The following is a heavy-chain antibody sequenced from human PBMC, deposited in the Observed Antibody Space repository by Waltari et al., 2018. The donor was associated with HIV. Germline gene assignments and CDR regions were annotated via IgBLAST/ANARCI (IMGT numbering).Heavy chain of an antibody. D-gene: IGHD3-22*01. CDR2: IYYSGRT. CDR1: GGSISSSSYY. J-gene: IGHJ3*02. CDR3: ARPIEPYYYDSSGYSTHAFDI. Sequence: QLQLQESGPGLVKPSETLSLTCTVSGGSISSSSYYWGWIRQPPGKGLEWIGSIYYSGRTDYNPSLKSRVTISVDTSKNQFSLKLSSVTAADTAVYYCARPIEPYYYDSSGYSTHAFDIWGQGTMVTVSS. V-gene: IGHV4-39*07.